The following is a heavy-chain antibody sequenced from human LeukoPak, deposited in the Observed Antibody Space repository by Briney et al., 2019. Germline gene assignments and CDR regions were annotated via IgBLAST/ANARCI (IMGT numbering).Heavy chain of an antibody. CDR1: GFTFGSYA. V-gene: IGHV3-64*01. Sequence: GGSLRLSCAASGFTFGSYAMHWVRQAPGKGLEYVSAISTNGDITYYANSVKGRFTISRDNSKNTLYLQMGSLRAEDMAVYFCARYATTGHDYWGQGTLVTVSS. D-gene: IGHD1-1*01. CDR2: ISTNGDIT. J-gene: IGHJ4*02. CDR3: ARYATTGHDY.